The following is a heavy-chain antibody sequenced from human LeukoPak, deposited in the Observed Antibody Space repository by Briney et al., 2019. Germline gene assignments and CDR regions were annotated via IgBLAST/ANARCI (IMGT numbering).Heavy chain of an antibody. CDR1: GFTFSNAW. V-gene: IGHV3-20*04. CDR2: INWNGGST. CDR3: ARELRDPEYYYYYMDV. J-gene: IGHJ6*03. Sequence: GGSLRLSCAASGFTFSNAWMSWVRQAPGKGLEWVSGINWNGGSTGYADSVKGRFTISRDNAKNSLYLQMNSLRAEDTALYYCARELRDPEYYYYYMDVWGKGTTVTVSS.